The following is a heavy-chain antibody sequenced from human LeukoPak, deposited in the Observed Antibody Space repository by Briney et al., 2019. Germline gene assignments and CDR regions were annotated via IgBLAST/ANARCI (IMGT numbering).Heavy chain of an antibody. CDR2: IYYSGST. J-gene: IGHJ6*02. CDR1: GGSVSSGSYY. D-gene: IGHD3-22*01. CDR3: ARGPYYYDSSGYAYYYYGMDV. V-gene: IGHV4-61*01. Sequence: PSETLSLTCTASGGSVSSGSYYWSWIRQPPGKGLEWIGYIYYSGSTNYNPSLKSRVTISVDTSKNQFSLKLSSVTAADTAVYYCARGPYYYDSSGYAYYYYGMDVWGQGTTVTVSS.